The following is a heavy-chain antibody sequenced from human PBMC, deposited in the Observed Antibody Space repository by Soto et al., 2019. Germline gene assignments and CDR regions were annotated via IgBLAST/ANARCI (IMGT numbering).Heavy chain of an antibody. CDR2: FFIGGNT. V-gene: IGHV4-39*07. CDR1: GGSISSSTYY. CDR3: ALDYGDYGLFDY. D-gene: IGHD4-17*01. J-gene: IGHJ4*02. Sequence: PSETLSLTCTVSGGSISSSTYYWGWMRQPPGKGLEWIASFFIGGNTYYNPSLKSRVTISVDKSKNQFSLKLSSVTAADTAVYYCALDYGDYGLFDYWGQGTLVTV.